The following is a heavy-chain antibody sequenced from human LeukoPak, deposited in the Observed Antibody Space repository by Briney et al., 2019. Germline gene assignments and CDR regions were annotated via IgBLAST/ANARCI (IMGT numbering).Heavy chain of an antibody. D-gene: IGHD2-2*02. CDR3: ARGGCSSTSCYTGENWFDP. CDR1: GYTFTGYY. J-gene: IGHJ5*02. CDR2: INPNSGGT. V-gene: IGHV1-2*02. Sequence: ASVKVSCKASGYTFTGYYMHWVRQAPGRGLEWMGWINPNSGGTNYAQKFQGRVTMTRDTSISTAYMELSRLRSDDTAVYYCARGGCSSTSCYTGENWFDPWGQGTLVTVSS.